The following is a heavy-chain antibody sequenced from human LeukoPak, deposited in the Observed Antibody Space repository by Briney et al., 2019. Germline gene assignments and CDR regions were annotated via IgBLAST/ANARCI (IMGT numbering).Heavy chain of an antibody. Sequence: APVKVSCYAAGYTLTQLSMNWVRQSPGKGVGWMGGFDPEDGEPTYAQKFQGRVTMTEDTSTDTASMELRSLSSEDTAVYYCATYGSGSHQQYNWLDPWAQGTLVTVSS. CDR1: GYTLTQLS. CDR3: ATYGSGSHQQYNWLDP. D-gene: IGHD3-10*01. J-gene: IGHJ5*02. CDR2: FDPEDGEP. V-gene: IGHV1-24*01.